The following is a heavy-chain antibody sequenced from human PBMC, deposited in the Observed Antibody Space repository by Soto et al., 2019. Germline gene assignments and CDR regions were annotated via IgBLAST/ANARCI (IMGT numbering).Heavy chain of an antibody. CDR3: ARDRSTYGGGGTGEVKENWFDP. CDR2: INYSGST. CDR1: GGSISNGGYY. J-gene: IGHJ5*02. Sequence: SETLSLTCTVSGGSISNGGYYWTWIRQHPEKGLEWIGDINYSGSTYYNPSLESRGTMAADTSKNQFSLNLSSVTAADTAVYYCARDRSTYGGGGTGEVKENWFDPWGQGALVTVSS. D-gene: IGHD2-8*01. V-gene: IGHV4-31*03.